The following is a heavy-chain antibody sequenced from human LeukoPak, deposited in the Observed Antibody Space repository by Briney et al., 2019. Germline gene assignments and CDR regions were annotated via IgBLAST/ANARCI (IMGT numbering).Heavy chain of an antibody. CDR2: VSSYNGDT. V-gene: IGHV1-18*01. J-gene: IGHJ5*02. Sequence: GASVKVSCKASGYTFTNYDIHWVRQATGQGLEWMGWVSSYNGDTNYAQKFQGRVTMSTDTSTSTAYMELRSLTFDDTAIYYCAKDWHILTGRNCFDPWGQGTLVTVSS. D-gene: IGHD3-9*01. CDR1: GYTFTNYD. CDR3: AKDWHILTGRNCFDP.